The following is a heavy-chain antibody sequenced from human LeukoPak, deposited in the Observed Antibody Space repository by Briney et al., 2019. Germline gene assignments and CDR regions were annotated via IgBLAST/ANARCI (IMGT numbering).Heavy chain of an antibody. D-gene: IGHD3-10*01. Sequence: PSEALSLTCTVSGGSISSGGYYWSWIRQYPGKGLEWIGYIYYSGSTYYNPSLKSRVTISVDTSKNQFSLKLSSVTAADAAVYYCARDSMVRGVNYFDYWGQGTLVTVSS. CDR1: GGSISSGGYY. V-gene: IGHV4-31*03. CDR3: ARDSMVRGVNYFDY. J-gene: IGHJ4*02. CDR2: IYYSGST.